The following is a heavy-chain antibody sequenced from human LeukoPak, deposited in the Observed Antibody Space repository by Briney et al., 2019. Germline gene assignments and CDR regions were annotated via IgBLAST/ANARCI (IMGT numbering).Heavy chain of an antibody. V-gene: IGHV1-69*13. J-gene: IGHJ4*02. D-gene: IGHD3-10*01. CDR2: IIPIFGTA. CDR1: GGTFSSYA. Sequence: GASVKVSCKASGGTFSSYAISWVRQASGQGLEWMGGIIPIFGTANYAQKFQGRVTITADESTSTAYMELSSLRSEDTAVYYCARGNYYGSGSYYMGYDYWGQGTLVTVSS. CDR3: ARGNYYGSGSYYMGYDY.